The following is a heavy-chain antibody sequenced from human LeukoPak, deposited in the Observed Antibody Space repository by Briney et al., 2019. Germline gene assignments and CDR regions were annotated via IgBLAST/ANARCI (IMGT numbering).Heavy chain of an antibody. J-gene: IGHJ4*02. CDR2: IKQDGSEK. CDR3: ARGKWLVDY. D-gene: IGHD6-19*01. CDR1: GFTFSSYW. Sequence: SGGSLRLSCAASGFTFSSYWTSWVRQAPGEGLEWVANIKQDGSEKYYVDSVKGRFTISRDNAKNSLYLQMNSLRAEDTAVYYCARGKWLVDYWGQGTLVTVSS. V-gene: IGHV3-7*01.